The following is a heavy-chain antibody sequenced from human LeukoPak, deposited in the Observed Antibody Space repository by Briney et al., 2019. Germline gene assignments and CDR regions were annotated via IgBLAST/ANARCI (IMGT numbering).Heavy chain of an antibody. CDR1: GYTFTAYY. CDR2: IDPNSGAT. D-gene: IGHD1-20*01. Sequence: ASVKVSCKASGYTFTAYYMHWVRQAPGQGLEWMGWIDPNSGATDSAQKFQGRVTVTRDTSINTVYMELSRLTSDDTAVYYCARWRASLTAWFVPWGQGTLVTVSS. J-gene: IGHJ5*02. V-gene: IGHV1-2*02. CDR3: ARWRASLTAWFVP.